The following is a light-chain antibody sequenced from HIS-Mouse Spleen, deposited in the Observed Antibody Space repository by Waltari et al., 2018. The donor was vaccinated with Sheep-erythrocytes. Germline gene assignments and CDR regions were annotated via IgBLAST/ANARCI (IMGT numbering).Light chain of an antibody. V-gene: IGLV2-23*01. CDR3: CSYAGSSTPWV. CDR1: SRDVGRYDL. J-gene: IGLJ3*02. CDR2: EGS. Sequence: QSALTQPASVSGSPGQSITISCPGTSRDVGRYDLVSLYQQHPGKAPKLMIYEGSKRPSGVSNRFSGSKSGNTASLTISGLQAEDEADYYCCSYAGSSTPWVFGGGTKLTVL.